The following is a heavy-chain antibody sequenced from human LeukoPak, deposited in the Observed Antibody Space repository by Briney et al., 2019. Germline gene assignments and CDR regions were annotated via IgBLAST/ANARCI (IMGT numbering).Heavy chain of an antibody. D-gene: IGHD3-22*01. CDR2: IIPIFGTA. Sequence: VASVKVSCKAFGGTFSSYAISWVRQAPGQGLEWMGGIIPIFGTANYAQKFQGRVTITTDESTSTAYMELSSLRSEDTAVYYCARGSAFYDSSGYLSYYFDYWGQGTLVTVSS. V-gene: IGHV1-69*05. J-gene: IGHJ4*02. CDR1: GGTFSSYA. CDR3: ARGSAFYDSSGYLSYYFDY.